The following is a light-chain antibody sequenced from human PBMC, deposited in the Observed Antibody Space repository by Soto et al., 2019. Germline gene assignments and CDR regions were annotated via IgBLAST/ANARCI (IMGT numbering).Light chain of an antibody. CDR3: QQSYSTLIP. CDR2: AAS. V-gene: IGKV1-39*01. Sequence: DIQMTQSPSSLSASVGDRFTITCLASQSISSYLNWYQQKPGKAPKLLIYAASSLQSGVPSRFSGSGSGTDFTLTISSLQPEDFATYYCQQSYSTLIPFGQGTRLENK. J-gene: IGKJ5*01. CDR1: QSISSY.